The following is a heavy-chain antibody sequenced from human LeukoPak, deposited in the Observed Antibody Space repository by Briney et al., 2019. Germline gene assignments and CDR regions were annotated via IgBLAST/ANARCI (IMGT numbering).Heavy chain of an antibody. V-gene: IGHV4-59*01. J-gene: IGHJ4*02. CDR2: IYYSGST. Sequence: TETLSLTCTVSGGSISSYYWSWIRQPPGKGLEWIGYIYYSGSTNYNPSLKSRVTISVVTSKNQFSLKLSSVTAADTAVYYCARIGHEDYYFDYWGQGTLVT. CDR3: ARIGHEDYYFDY. CDR1: GGSISSYY.